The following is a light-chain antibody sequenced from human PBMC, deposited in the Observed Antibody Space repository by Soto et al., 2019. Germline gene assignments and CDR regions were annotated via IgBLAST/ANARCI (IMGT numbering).Light chain of an antibody. Sequence: QPALTQPASVSGSPGQSITISCTGTNSDIGGYNYVSWYQQHPGKAPKLMIYDVSNRPSGVSYRFSGSKSGNTASLTISGLQAEDEADYYCSSYTSRSTLGVFGGGTQLTVL. CDR2: DVS. CDR3: SSYTSRSTLGV. V-gene: IGLV2-14*03. CDR1: NSDIGGYNY. J-gene: IGLJ2*01.